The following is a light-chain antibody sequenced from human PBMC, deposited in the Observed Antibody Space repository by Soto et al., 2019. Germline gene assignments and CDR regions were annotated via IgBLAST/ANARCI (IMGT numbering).Light chain of an antibody. Sequence: IGLTKSPGALSLSPGERATISCRASQSVSSNSLAWYQQKPGQAPRLLIYGASSRATGIPDRFSGSGSGADFTLTISRLEAEDFVVYCCQQNGSSRYTFGQGTRLEI. CDR1: QSVSSNS. CDR2: GAS. J-gene: IGKJ5*01. V-gene: IGKV3-20*01. CDR3: QQNGSSRYT.